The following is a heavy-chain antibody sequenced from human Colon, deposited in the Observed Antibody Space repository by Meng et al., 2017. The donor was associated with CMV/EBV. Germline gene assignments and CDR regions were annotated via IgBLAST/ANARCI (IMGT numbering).Heavy chain of an antibody. CDR3: AREWVGGSSPPYFDY. D-gene: IGHD3-16*01. CDR2: FIPIFGTA. J-gene: IGHJ4*02. Sequence: SCAPFCFSAIRWLLPAPGQGLGWLGGFIPIFGTATCAQKFQGRATITTDESTSTAYMELSSLRSENTAVYYCAREWVGGSSPPYFDYWGQGTLVTVSS. CDR1: CAPFCFSA. V-gene: IGHV1-69*05.